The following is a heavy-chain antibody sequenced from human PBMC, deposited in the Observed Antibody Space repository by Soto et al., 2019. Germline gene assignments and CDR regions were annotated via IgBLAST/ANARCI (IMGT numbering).Heavy chain of an antibody. D-gene: IGHD3-3*01. J-gene: IGHJ5*02. CDR2: VNHSGST. V-gene: IGHV4-34*01. CDR1: GGSFSGYY. Sequence: QVQLQQWGAGLLKPSETLSLTCAVYGGSFSGYYWSWIRQPPGKGLEWIGEVNHSGSTNYNPSLKRRVTISVDTSKNRFSLKLSSVTAADTAVYYCAREVGYDFWSGYSMNWFDPWGQGTLVTVSS. CDR3: AREVGYDFWSGYSMNWFDP.